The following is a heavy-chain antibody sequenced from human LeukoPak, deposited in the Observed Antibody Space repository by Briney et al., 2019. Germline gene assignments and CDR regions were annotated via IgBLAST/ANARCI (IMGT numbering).Heavy chain of an antibody. D-gene: IGHD3-22*01. J-gene: IGHJ4*02. CDR3: TTYLRDSSGYYYYDY. Sequence: GGSLRLSCAASGFTFSNAWMSWVRQAPGKGLEWVGRIKSKTDGGTTDYVAPVKGRFTISRDDSKNTLYLQMNSLKTEDTAVYYCTTYLRDSSGYYYYDYWGQGTLVTVSS. CDR2: IKSKTDGGTT. CDR1: GFTFSNAW. V-gene: IGHV3-15*01.